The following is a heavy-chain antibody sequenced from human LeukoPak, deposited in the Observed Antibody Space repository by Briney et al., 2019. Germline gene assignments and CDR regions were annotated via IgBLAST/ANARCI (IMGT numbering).Heavy chain of an antibody. Sequence: PGGSLRLSCAASGFTFSTYGMHWVRQAPGKGLEWVAVIWYDGSNKYYADSVKGRFTISRDNSKNTLYLQMNSLRAEDTAVYYCARSHRTVVVVAATQEFDYWGQGTLVTVSS. D-gene: IGHD2-15*01. J-gene: IGHJ4*02. CDR1: GFTFSTYG. CDR3: ARSHRTVVVVAATQEFDY. V-gene: IGHV3-33*01. CDR2: IWYDGSNK.